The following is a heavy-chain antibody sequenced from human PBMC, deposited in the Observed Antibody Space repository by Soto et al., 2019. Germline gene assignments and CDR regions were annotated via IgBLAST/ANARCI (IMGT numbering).Heavy chain of an antibody. CDR2: IYYSGST. V-gene: IGHV4-39*01. CDR1: GGSISSSSYY. CDR3: ARQGYYDSSGYYYWFDP. Sequence: SETLSLTCTVSGGSISSSSYYWGWIRQPPGKGLEWIGSIYYSGSTYYNPSLKSRVTISVDTSKNQFSLKLSSVTAADTAVYYCARQGYYDSSGYYYWFDPWGQGTLVTVSS. D-gene: IGHD3-22*01. J-gene: IGHJ5*02.